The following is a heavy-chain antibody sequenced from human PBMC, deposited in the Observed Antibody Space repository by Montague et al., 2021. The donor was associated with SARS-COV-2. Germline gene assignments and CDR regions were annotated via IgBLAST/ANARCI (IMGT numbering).Heavy chain of an antibody. V-gene: IGHV3-21*01. CDR1: GFTFSSYS. Sequence: SLRLSCAASGFTFSSYSMNWVRQAPGKGLEWVSSISSSSSYIYYADSVTGRFTISRDNAKNSLYLQMNSLRAEDTAVYYCARDQSGYSYGYAPYFDYWGQGTLVTVSS. CDR3: ARDQSGYSYGYAPYFDY. J-gene: IGHJ4*02. CDR2: ISSSSSYI. D-gene: IGHD5-18*01.